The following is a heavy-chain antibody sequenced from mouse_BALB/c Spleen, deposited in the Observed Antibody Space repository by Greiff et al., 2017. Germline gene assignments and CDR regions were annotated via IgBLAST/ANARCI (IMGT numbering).Heavy chain of an antibody. J-gene: IGHJ2*01. Sequence: QVQLKQSGAELAKPGASVKMSCKASGYTFTSYWMHWVKQRPGQGLEWIGVINPGSGGTNYNEKFKGKATLTADKSSSTAYMQLSSLTSDDSAVYFCSTATESVYLFDYWGQGTTLTVSS. CDR1: GYTFTSYW. CDR2: INPGSGGT. D-gene: IGHD1-2*01. V-gene: IGHV1-54*01. CDR3: STATESVYLFDY.